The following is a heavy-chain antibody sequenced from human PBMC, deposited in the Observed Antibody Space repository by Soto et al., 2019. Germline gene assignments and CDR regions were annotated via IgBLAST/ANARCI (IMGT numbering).Heavy chain of an antibody. CDR1: GFTFSSYS. V-gene: IGHV3-21*01. J-gene: IGHJ4*02. CDR3: ARAASARYFGWLLGY. Sequence: EVQLVESGGGLVKPGGSLRLSCAASGFTFSSYSMNWVRQALGKGLEWVSSISSSSSYIYYADSVKGRFTISRDNAKNSLYLQMNSLRAEDTAVYYCARAASARYFGWLLGYWGQGTLVTVSS. D-gene: IGHD3-9*01. CDR2: ISSSSSYI.